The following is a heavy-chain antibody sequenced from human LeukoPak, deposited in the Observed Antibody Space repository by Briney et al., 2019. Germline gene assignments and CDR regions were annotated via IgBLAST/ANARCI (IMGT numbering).Heavy chain of an antibody. J-gene: IGHJ3*02. D-gene: IGHD5-24*01. CDR1: GYTFTGYY. CDR2: INPNTGGT. V-gene: IGHV1-2*06. Sequence: ASVKVSCKASGYTFTGYYMNWVRQAPGQGLEWMGRINPNTGGTNYAQNFQGSVTMTRDTSITTVYMELRRLRFDDMAVYYCARVGDGLNDGFDIWGQGTMVTVSS. CDR3: ARVGDGLNDGFDI.